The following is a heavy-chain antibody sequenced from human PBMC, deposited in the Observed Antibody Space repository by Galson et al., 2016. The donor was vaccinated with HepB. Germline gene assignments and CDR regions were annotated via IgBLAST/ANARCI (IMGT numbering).Heavy chain of an antibody. J-gene: IGHJ6*01. Sequence: TLSLTCRVSGGSVSSPTWWTWVRQSPGKGLEWIGESYHTGTTNYHPSLRGRVTISVDKSKNQFALRLASVTAADTAVYFCAGNEWTAKSNYFVGLDVWGQGTTVMVYS. CDR1: GGSVSSPTW. D-gene: IGHD2-21*02. V-gene: IGHV4-4*01. CDR3: AGNEWTAKSNYFVGLDV. CDR2: SYHTGTT.